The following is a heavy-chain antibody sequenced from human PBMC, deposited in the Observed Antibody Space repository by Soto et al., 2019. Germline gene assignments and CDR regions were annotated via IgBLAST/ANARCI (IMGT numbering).Heavy chain of an antibody. Sequence: EVQLLESGGGLAQPGGSLRLSCSTSGFTFNTYAMNWVRQAPGKGLEWVSALSGSGGTTYYADSVRGRFTISRDNSKNTLFLQMNSLRAEDTALYYCAKQRAGYGSGSDTYYFDFWGQGTLVTVSS. D-gene: IGHD3-10*01. CDR1: GFTFNTYA. CDR2: LSGSGGTT. J-gene: IGHJ4*02. V-gene: IGHV3-23*01. CDR3: AKQRAGYGSGSDTYYFDF.